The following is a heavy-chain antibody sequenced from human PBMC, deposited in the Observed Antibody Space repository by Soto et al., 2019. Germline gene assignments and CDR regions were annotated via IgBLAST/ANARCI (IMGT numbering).Heavy chain of an antibody. CDR1: GRCVSHASYY. J-gene: IGHJ3*02. V-gene: IGHV4-61*01. D-gene: IGHD6-19*01. CDR2: IYYSGST. Sequence: TLPLNSRSGGRCVSHASYYRSWIRRHPGKGLEWIGYIYYSGSTNYNPSLKIRVTISVDPPKNQSPLKLSLVPAADTAVYYCARPQGSRGGFDALASLGNGTTVTFS. CDR3: ARPQGSRGGFDALAS.